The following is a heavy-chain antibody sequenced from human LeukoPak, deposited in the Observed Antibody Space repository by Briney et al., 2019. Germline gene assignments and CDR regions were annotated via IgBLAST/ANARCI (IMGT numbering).Heavy chain of an antibody. V-gene: IGHV1-24*01. Sequence: PQASVKVSCKVSGYTLTELSMHWVRQAPGKGLEWMGGFDPEDGETIYAQKFQGRVTMTEDTSTDTAYMELSSLRSEDTAVYYCATGTTYGGAAGTAFDYWGQGTLVTVSS. D-gene: IGHD6-13*01. CDR3: ATGTTYGGAAGTAFDY. CDR1: GYTLTELS. CDR2: FDPEDGET. J-gene: IGHJ4*02.